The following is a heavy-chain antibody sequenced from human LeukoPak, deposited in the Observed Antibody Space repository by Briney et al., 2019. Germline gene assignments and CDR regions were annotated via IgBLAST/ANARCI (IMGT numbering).Heavy chain of an antibody. V-gene: IGHV4-39*01. CDR1: GGSISSSSYY. J-gene: IGHJ4*02. CDR2: IYYSGST. Sequence: SETLSLTCTVSGGSISSSSYYWGWIRQPPGKGLEWIGSIYYSGSTYYNPSLKSRVTISVDTSKNQFSLKLSSVTAADTALYYCASRGYSYGLDYWGQGTLVTVPS. D-gene: IGHD5-18*01. CDR3: ASRGYSYGLDY.